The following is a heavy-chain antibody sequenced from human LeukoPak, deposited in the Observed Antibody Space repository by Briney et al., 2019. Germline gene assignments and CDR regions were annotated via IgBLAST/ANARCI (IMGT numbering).Heavy chain of an antibody. Sequence: GGSLRLSCAASGFTFSSYSMNWVRQAPGKGLEWVSYISSSSSTIYYADSVKGRFTISRDNAKNSLYLQMNSLRAEDTAVYYCARVQIIGTMVRGVNHHLDYWGQGTLVTVSS. V-gene: IGHV3-48*04. J-gene: IGHJ4*02. D-gene: IGHD3-10*01. CDR1: GFTFSSYS. CDR3: ARVQIIGTMVRGVNHHLDY. CDR2: ISSSSSTI.